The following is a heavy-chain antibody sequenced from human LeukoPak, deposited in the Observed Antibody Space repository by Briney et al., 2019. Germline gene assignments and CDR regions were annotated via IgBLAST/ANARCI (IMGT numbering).Heavy chain of an antibody. Sequence: PGGSLRLSCAASGFTFSNYCMSWVRQAPGKGLEWVANIKHDGSENYYVDSEKRRSTISRDTATNSLYLQRNSLTAEYTAVYECASFRITVAGRTGLDYWGEGTLVTVSS. J-gene: IGHJ4*02. CDR2: IKHDGSEN. CDR3: ASFRITVAGRTGLDY. V-gene: IGHV3-7*01. CDR1: GFTFSNYC. D-gene: IGHD6-19*01.